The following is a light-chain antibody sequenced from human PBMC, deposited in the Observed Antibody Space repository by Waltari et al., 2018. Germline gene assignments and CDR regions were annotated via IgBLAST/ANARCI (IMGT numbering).Light chain of an antibody. CDR1: DIGSKA. J-gene: IGLJ7*01. CDR3: QVWDSSTDHVV. V-gene: IGLV3-21*04. CDR2: YNS. Sequence: SYVLTQPPSVSVAPGETATNSCGGNDIGSKAVHWPQQKPGQAPVTVISYNSDPPAGIPDRFSGSNAGNTATLTINRVEAGDEADYYCQVWDSSTDHVVFGGGTQLAVL.